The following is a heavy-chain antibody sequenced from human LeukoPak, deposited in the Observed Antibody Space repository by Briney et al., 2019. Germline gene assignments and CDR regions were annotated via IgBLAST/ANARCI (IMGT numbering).Heavy chain of an antibody. CDR2: THYSGSS. CDR1: GGSISGYS. D-gene: IGHD2/OR15-2a*01. CDR3: ARCGRNNRGYYYMED. J-gene: IGHJ6*03. V-gene: IGHV4-59*01. Sequence: SETLSLTCTVSGGSISGYSWSWIRQPPGKGLEWIGYTHYSGSSNYNTSLKSRVTISVDTSKNQFSLKVSSVTAADTAVYYCARCGRNNRGYYYMEDWGKGTTVTVSS.